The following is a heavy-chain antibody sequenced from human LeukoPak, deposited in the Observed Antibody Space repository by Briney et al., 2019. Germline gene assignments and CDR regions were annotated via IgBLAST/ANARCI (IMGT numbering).Heavy chain of an antibody. V-gene: IGHV1-2*02. CDR3: ARGPRITIFGVVMANDAFDI. J-gene: IGHJ3*02. Sequence: ASVKVSCKASGYTFTGYYMHWVRKAPGQGLEWMGWINPNSGGTNYAQKFQGRVTMTRDTSISTAYMELSRLTSDDTAVYYCARGPRITIFGVVMANDAFDIWGQGTMVTVSS. CDR1: GYTFTGYY. D-gene: IGHD3-3*01. CDR2: INPNSGGT.